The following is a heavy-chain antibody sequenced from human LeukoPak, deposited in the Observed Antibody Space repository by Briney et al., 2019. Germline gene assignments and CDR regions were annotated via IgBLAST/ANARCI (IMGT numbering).Heavy chain of an antibody. CDR1: GYTFTGYY. Sequence: ASVKVSCKASGYTFTGYYMHWVRQAPGQGLEWMGWINPNSGGTNYAQKFQGRVTMTRDTSISTAYMELSRLRSDDTAVYYCARGTYYYDSSGYYYLWFDYWGQGTLVTVSS. CDR2: INPNSGGT. V-gene: IGHV1-2*02. D-gene: IGHD3-22*01. J-gene: IGHJ4*02. CDR3: ARGTYYYDSSGYYYLWFDY.